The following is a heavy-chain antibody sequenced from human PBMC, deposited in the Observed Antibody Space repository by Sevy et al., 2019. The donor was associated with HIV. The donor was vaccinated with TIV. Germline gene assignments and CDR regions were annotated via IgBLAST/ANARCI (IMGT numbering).Heavy chain of an antibody. CDR3: AKVTSSWDGDFDY. D-gene: IGHD6-13*01. CDR2: IKQDGSEK. J-gene: IGHJ4*02. CDR1: GFTFSSYW. V-gene: IGHV3-7*01. Sequence: GGSLRLSCAASGFTFSSYWMSWVRQAPGKGLEWVANIKQDGSEKYYVDSVKGRFTISRDNAKNSLYLQMNSLRAEDTAVYYCAKVTSSWDGDFDYWGQGTLVTVSS.